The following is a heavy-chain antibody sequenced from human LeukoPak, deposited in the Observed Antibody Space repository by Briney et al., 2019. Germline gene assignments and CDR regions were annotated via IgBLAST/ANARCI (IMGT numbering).Heavy chain of an antibody. CDR1: GFTFSSYA. J-gene: IGHJ4*02. CDR3: AKEADSYGYEPLDY. D-gene: IGHD5-18*01. Sequence: GGSLRLSCAPSGFTFSSYAMSWVRQAPGKGLEWVSAISGSGGTTYYADSVKGRLTISRDHSTNPLYLQMNSLRAEDTAVYYCAKEADSYGYEPLDYWGQGTLVTVSS. CDR2: ISGSGGTT. V-gene: IGHV3-23*01.